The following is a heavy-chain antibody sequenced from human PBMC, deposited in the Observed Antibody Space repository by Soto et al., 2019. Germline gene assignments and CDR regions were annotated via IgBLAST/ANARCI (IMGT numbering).Heavy chain of an antibody. CDR2: IIPIFGTA. CDR1: GGTFSSYA. V-gene: IGHV1-69*13. D-gene: IGHD3-3*01. CDR3: AREGNIRDGFGSYYFDY. J-gene: IGHJ4*02. Sequence: SVKVSCKASGGTFSSYAISWVRQAPGQGLEWMGGIIPIFGTANYAQKFQGRVTITADESTSTAYMELSSLRSEDTAVYYCAREGNIRDGFGSYYFDYWGQGTLVTVSS.